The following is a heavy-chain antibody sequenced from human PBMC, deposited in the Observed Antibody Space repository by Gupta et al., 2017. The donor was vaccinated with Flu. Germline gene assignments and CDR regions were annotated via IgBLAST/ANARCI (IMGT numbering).Heavy chain of an antibody. CDR1: GISLSEYN. D-gene: IGHD2-2*02. CDR2: ISSSGGHV. Sequence: EVQLVESGGGLVKPGGSMMLSCDASGISLSEYNMNWFRQAPGKGLEWFSSISSSGGHVYYADSLNGRFTTSRYNAKNSVFLQMSTLRAEDSARYYCVRRVIRDRLLYEFDYWGQGILVTVSS. V-gene: IGHV3-21*06. J-gene: IGHJ4*02. CDR3: VRRVIRDRLLYEFDY.